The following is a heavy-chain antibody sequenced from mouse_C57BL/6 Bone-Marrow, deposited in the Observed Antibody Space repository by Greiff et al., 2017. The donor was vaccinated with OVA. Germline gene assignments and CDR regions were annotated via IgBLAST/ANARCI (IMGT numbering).Heavy chain of an antibody. CDR2: IYPRSGNT. Sequence: VKLQESGAELARPGASVKLSCKASGYTFTSYGISWVKQRTGQGLEWIGEIYPRSGNTYYNEKFKGKATLTADKSSSTAYMELRSLTSEDSAVYVCARDYDYDALFDYWGQGTTLTVSS. J-gene: IGHJ2*01. CDR3: ARDYDYDALFDY. D-gene: IGHD2-4*01. CDR1: GYTFTSYG. V-gene: IGHV1-81*01.